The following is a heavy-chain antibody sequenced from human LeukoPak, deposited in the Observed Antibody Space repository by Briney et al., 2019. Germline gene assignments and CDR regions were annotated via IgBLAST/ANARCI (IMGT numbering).Heavy chain of an antibody. CDR3: ARGLIVDYEKYDTFDI. D-gene: IGHD4-17*01. CDR1: GYTFTNYD. V-gene: IGHV1-8*01. J-gene: IGHJ3*02. Sequence: APVKVSCKASGYTFTNYDIHWVRQATGQGPEWVAWINPNRGNTASAQKFQGRITVTRNTSTSTTYMELSSLRSDDTAVYYCARGLIVDYEKYDTFDIWGQGTKVTVAS. CDR2: INPNRGNT.